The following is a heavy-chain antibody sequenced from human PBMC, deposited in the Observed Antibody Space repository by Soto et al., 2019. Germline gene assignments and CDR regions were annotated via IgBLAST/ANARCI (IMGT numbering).Heavy chain of an antibody. Sequence: GGSLRLSSAPSGFTFSSFGMHWLRPAPGKGLEWVAVIWYDASNKYYADSVKGRFTISRDNSKNTLYLQMNRLRVEDMAVYYGARGGNALDIWGEGTMVTVSS. D-gene: IGHD3-16*01. CDR2: IWYDASNK. CDR1: GFTFSSFG. V-gene: IGHV3-33*01. CDR3: ARGGNALDI. J-gene: IGHJ3*02.